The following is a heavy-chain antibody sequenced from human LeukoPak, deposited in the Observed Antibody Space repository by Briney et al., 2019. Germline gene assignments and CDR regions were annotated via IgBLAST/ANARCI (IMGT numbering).Heavy chain of an antibody. CDR2: IIPIFGTA. J-gene: IGHJ4*02. Sequence: SVKVSCKASGGTFSSYAISWVRQAPGQGLEWMGGIIPIFGTANYAQKFQGRVTITTDESTSTAYMELSSLRSEDTAVYYCAREGKDTAMVPFDYWGQGTLVTVTS. V-gene: IGHV1-69*05. CDR1: GGTFSSYA. CDR3: AREGKDTAMVPFDY. D-gene: IGHD5-18*01.